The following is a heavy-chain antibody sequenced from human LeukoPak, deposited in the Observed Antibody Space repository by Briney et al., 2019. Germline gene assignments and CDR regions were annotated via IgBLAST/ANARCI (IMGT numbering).Heavy chain of an antibody. V-gene: IGHV3-23*01. CDR1: GFTFSSYA. D-gene: IGHD1-26*01. CDR3: AKEGGRRHRGIVGANSFDY. J-gene: IGHJ4*02. Sequence: GGSLRLSCAASGFTFSSYAMSWVRQAPGKGLEWVSAISGSGGSTYYADSVKGRFTISRDNSKNTLYLQMNSLRAEDTAVYYCAKEGGRRHRGIVGANSFDYWGQGTLVTVSS. CDR2: ISGSGGST.